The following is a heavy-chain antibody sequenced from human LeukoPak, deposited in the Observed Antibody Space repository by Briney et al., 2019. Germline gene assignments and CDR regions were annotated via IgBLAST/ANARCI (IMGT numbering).Heavy chain of an antibody. J-gene: IGHJ5*02. CDR2: INPNSGGT. Sequence: ASVKVSCKASGYTFTGYYMHWVRQAPGQGLEWMGWINPNSGGTNYAQKFRGRVTMTRDTSISTAYMELSRLRSDDTAVYYCAREARAQLRFLEWFPSWFDPWGQGTLVTVSS. V-gene: IGHV1-2*02. D-gene: IGHD3-3*01. CDR1: GYTFTGYY. CDR3: AREARAQLRFLEWFPSWFDP.